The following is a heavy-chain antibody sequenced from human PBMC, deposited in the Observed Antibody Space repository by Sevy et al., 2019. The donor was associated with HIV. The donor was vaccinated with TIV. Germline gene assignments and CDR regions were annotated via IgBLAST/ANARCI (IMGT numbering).Heavy chain of an antibody. Sequence: GGSLRLSCAASGFTFSKYSMSWVRQPPGKGLEWVSTLSFGCGEINYADSVKGRFTISRDNSKSSEYLQMNNLRPEDTAVYCCAREGCTKPHDYWGQGTLVTVSS. D-gene: IGHD2-8*01. V-gene: IGHV3-23*01. CDR2: LSFGCGEI. CDR3: AREGCTKPHDY. J-gene: IGHJ4*02. CDR1: GFTFSKYS.